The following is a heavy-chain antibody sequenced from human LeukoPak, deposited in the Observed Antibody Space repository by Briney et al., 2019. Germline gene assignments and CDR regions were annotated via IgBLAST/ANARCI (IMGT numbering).Heavy chain of an antibody. CDR2: ISYDGKDK. D-gene: IGHD6-6*01. J-gene: IGHJ4*02. CDR1: GFTFSNFG. Sequence: PGRSLRLSCATSGFTFSNFGMNWVRQAPGKGLQWVAFISYDGKDKYYSDSVKGRITISRDNAKNSLYLQMNSLRAEDTAVYYCARDWRASYSSSGDYWGQGTLVTVSS. CDR3: ARDWRASYSSSGDY. V-gene: IGHV3-33*08.